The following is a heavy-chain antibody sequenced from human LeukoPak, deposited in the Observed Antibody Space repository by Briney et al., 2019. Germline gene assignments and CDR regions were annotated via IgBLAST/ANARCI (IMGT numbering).Heavy chain of an antibody. Sequence: GGSMRLSCAASGFTFDDYAMHWARQAPGKGLEWVSLISGDGGSTYYADSVKGRFTISRDNRKNSLYLQMNSLRTEDTALYYCAKDQYSGSYSYYYGMDDCGQGTAVTASS. D-gene: IGHD1-26*01. J-gene: IGHJ6*02. V-gene: IGHV3-43*02. CDR2: ISGDGGST. CDR1: GFTFDDYA. CDR3: AKDQYSGSYSYYYGMDD.